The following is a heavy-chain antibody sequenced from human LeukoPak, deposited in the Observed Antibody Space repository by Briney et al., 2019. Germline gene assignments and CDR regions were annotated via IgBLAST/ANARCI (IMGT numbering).Heavy chain of an antibody. J-gene: IGHJ4*02. CDR1: GGTFSSYA. CDR3: ARLSMTTVFYDY. CDR2: IIPIFGTA. V-gene: IGHV1-69*13. Sequence: ASVKVSCKASGGTFSSYAISLVRQAPGQGLEWMGGIIPIFGTANYAQKLQGRVTITADESTSTAYMELSSLRSEDTAVYYCARLSMTTVFYDYWGQGTLVTVSS. D-gene: IGHD4-11*01.